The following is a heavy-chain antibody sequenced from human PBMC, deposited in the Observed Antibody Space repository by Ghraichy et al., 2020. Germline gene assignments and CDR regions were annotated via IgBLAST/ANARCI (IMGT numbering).Heavy chain of an antibody. CDR2: IKEDESEK. J-gene: IGHJ2*01. CDR1: EFTFRSYW. Sequence: GGSLRLSCEASEFTFRSYWMIWIRQAPGKGLEWVATIKEDESEKYYVDSVKGRFTISRDNAKNSLYLQMNSLRVEDTGLYYCVRVSGWGSNWYFDLWGRGTRVTVS. D-gene: IGHD6-25*01. CDR3: VRVSGWGSNWYFDL. V-gene: IGHV3-7*03.